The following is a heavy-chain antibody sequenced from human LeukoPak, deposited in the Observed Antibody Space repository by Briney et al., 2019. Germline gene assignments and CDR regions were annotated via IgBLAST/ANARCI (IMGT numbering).Heavy chain of an antibody. CDR1: GGSFSGYY. J-gene: IGHJ4*02. CDR3: AREKTNDPVRGVLDY. Sequence: PSETLSLTCAVYGGSFSGYYWSWIRQPPGKGPEWIGEINHSGSTNYNPSLKSRVTFSVDTSKNQFSLKLSSVTAADTAVYYCAREKTNDPVRGVLDYWGQGTLVTVSS. CDR2: INHSGST. D-gene: IGHD3-10*02. V-gene: IGHV4-34*09.